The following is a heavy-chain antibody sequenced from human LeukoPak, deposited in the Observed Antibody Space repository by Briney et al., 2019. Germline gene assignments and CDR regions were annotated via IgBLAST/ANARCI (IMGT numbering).Heavy chain of an antibody. V-gene: IGHV3-21*01. Sequence: GGSLRLSCAASGFTFSRYFMNWVRQAPGKGLEWVSSISSTSSYIYYADSVKGRFTISRDNAKNSLYLQMNSLRAEDTAAYYCARGLCGGDCYSDWGQGTLVTVSS. D-gene: IGHD2-21*02. CDR2: ISSTSSYI. CDR3: ARGLCGGDCYSD. CDR1: GFTFSRYF. J-gene: IGHJ4*02.